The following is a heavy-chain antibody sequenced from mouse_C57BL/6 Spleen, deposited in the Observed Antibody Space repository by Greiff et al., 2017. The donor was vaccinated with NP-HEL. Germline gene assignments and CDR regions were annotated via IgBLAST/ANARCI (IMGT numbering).Heavy chain of an antibody. D-gene: IGHD2-4*01. CDR3: ARLGDYDGDWYFDV. CDR1: GYTFTSYW. J-gene: IGHJ1*03. V-gene: IGHV1-55*01. Sequence: VQLQQPGAELVKPGASVKMSCKASGYTFTSYWITWVKQRPGQGLEWIGDIYPGSGSTNYNEKFKSKATLTVDTSSSTAYMQLSSLTSEDSAVYYCARLGDYDGDWYFDVWGTGTTVTVSS. CDR2: IYPGSGST.